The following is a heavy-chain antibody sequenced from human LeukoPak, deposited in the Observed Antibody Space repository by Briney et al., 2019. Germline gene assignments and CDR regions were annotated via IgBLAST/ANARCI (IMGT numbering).Heavy chain of an antibody. Sequence: SETLSLTCTVSGGSISSSSYYWGWIRQPPGKGLEWIGTIYYSGSTYYNPSLETRVTISVDTSKSQFFLKLSSVTAADTAVYYCARWDSSSAFDYWGQGTLVTVSS. CDR3: ARWDSSSAFDY. J-gene: IGHJ4*02. D-gene: IGHD3-22*01. CDR2: IYYSGST. CDR1: GGSISSSSYY. V-gene: IGHV4-39*01.